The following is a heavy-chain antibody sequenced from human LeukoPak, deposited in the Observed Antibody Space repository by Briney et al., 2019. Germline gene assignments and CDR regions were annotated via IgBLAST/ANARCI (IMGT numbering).Heavy chain of an antibody. CDR3: AKGPTSSWNDNSDGFEGNSWYFDL. D-gene: IGHD1-1*01. Sequence: PGGSLRLSCAASGFTFSSYSMNWVRQAPGKGLEGVSSITGTGDRTYYADSVKGRFTISRDNPKKTLHLQMGSLRVEDTAVYYCAKGPTSSWNDNSDGFEGNSWYFDLWGRGTRVTVSS. CDR2: ITGTGDRT. V-gene: IGHV3-23*01. CDR1: GFTFSSYS. J-gene: IGHJ2*01.